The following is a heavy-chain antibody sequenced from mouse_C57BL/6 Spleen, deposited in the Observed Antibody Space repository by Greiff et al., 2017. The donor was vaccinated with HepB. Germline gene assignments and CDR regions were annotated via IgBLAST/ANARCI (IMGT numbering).Heavy chain of an antibody. CDR2: IYPGDGDT. D-gene: IGHD2-4*01. Sequence: QVQLKQSGPELVKPGASVKISCKASGYAFSSSWMNWVKQRPGKGLEWIGRIYPGDGDTNYNGKFKGKATLTADKSSSTAYMQLSSLTSEDSAVYFCARRDDYDEGYYAMDYWGQGTSVTVSS. V-gene: IGHV1-82*01. J-gene: IGHJ4*01. CDR3: ARRDDYDEGYYAMDY. CDR1: GYAFSSSW.